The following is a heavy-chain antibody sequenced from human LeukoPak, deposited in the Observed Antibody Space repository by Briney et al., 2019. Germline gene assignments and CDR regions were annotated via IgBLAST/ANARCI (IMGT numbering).Heavy chain of an antibody. J-gene: IGHJ4*02. D-gene: IGHD2-2*01. V-gene: IGHV1-18*01. Sequence: ASVKVSCKASGYTFTSYGISWVRQAPGQGLEWMGWISAYNGNTNYAQKLQGRVTVTTDTSTSTAYMELRSLRSDDTAVYYCARDPGYCSSTSCSRIDYWGQGTLVTVSS. CDR3: ARDPGYCSSTSCSRIDY. CDR1: GYTFTSYG. CDR2: ISAYNGNT.